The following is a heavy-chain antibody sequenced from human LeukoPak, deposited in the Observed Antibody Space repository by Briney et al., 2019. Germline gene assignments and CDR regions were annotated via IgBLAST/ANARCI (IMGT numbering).Heavy chain of an antibody. J-gene: IGHJ4*02. CDR1: GYTPTVLS. V-gene: IGHV1-24*01. D-gene: IGHD1-26*01. CDR2: FDPEDGET. CDR3: ATIPCGGSGSYSMGYFDY. Sequence: ASVKLSRKVSGYTPTVLSMHWVRQAPGKGHERMGGFDPEDGETIYAQKFQGRVTMTEDTSTATAYMELSSLRSEDTAVYYCATIPCGGSGSYSMGYFDYWGQGTLVTVSS.